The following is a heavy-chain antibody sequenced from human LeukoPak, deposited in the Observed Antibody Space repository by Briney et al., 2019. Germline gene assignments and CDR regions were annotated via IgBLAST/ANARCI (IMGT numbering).Heavy chain of an antibody. CDR2: IYYSGST. V-gene: IGHV4-59*01. Sequence: SETLSLTCTVSGVSISSFYWSWIQQPLGKGLEWIGYIYYSGSTNYNPSLKSRVTISLDTSKNQFSLKLRSVTAADTAVYYCARSDHGLVGSGKLDVWGQGTTVTVSS. CDR3: ARSDHGLVGSGKLDV. D-gene: IGHD3-10*01. CDR1: GVSISSFY. J-gene: IGHJ6*02.